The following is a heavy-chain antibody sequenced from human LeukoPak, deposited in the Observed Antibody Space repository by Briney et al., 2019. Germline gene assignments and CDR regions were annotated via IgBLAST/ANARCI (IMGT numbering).Heavy chain of an antibody. CDR2: VYQTGDT. J-gene: IGHJ4*02. Sequence: PSETLSLTCTVSGGSMNNYYWSWFRRPPGKGLEWIAYVYQTGDTRYNPSLKSRVSISPDTSKNQFSLKVSSVTATDTAVYYCARHPFSAPFDYWGQGILVTVSS. CDR3: ARHPFSAPFDY. CDR1: GGSMNNYY. V-gene: IGHV4-59*08. D-gene: IGHD6-19*01.